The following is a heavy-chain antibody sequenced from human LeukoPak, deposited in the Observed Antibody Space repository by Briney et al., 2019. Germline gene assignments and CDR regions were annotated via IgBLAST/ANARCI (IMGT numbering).Heavy chain of an antibody. Sequence: PGGSLRLSCAASGFTFSSHAMHWVRQAPGKGLEWVAVISYDGSNKYYADSVKGRFTISRDKSKNTLYLQMNSLRAEDTAVYYCAHHREMATIGRYFDYWGQGTLVTVSS. V-gene: IGHV3-30*04. CDR3: AHHREMATIGRYFDY. CDR1: GFTFSSHA. J-gene: IGHJ4*02. D-gene: IGHD5-24*01. CDR2: ISYDGSNK.